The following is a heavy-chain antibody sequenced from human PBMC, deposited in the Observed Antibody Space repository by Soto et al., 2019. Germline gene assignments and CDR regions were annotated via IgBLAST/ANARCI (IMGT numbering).Heavy chain of an antibody. D-gene: IGHD2-2*01. V-gene: IGHV1-8*01. Sequence: ASVKVSCKASGYTFTSYDINWVRQATGQGLEWMGWMNPNSGNTGYAQKFQGRVTMTRNTSISTAYMELSSLRSEDTAVYYCARAEDVGYCSSTSCTPNDYWGQGTLVTVSS. CDR2: MNPNSGNT. J-gene: IGHJ4*02. CDR1: GYTFTSYD. CDR3: ARAEDVGYCSSTSCTPNDY.